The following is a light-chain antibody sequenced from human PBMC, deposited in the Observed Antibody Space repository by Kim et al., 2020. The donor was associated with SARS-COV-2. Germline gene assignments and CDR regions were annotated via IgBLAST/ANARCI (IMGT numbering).Light chain of an antibody. Sequence: GQSVTISCTGTSSDVGGYNYVTWYQQHPGKAPKLMIYEVSKRPSGVPDRFSCSKSGNTASLTVSGLQAEDEADYYCSSYAGSNNWVFGGGTQLTVL. CDR2: EVS. V-gene: IGLV2-8*01. CDR3: SSYAGSNNWV. J-gene: IGLJ3*02. CDR1: SSDVGGYNY.